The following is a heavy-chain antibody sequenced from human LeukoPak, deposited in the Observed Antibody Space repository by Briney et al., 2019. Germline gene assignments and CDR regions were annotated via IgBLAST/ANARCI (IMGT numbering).Heavy chain of an antibody. V-gene: IGHV4-59*12. CDR2: IYYSGST. Sequence: SETLSLTCTVSGGSISSYYWSWIRQPPGKGLEWIGYIYYSGSTNYNPSLKSRVTISVDTSKNQFSLKLSSVTAADTAVYYCARDRADYGGNSVAFDIWGQGTMVTVSS. J-gene: IGHJ3*02. CDR1: GGSISSYY. CDR3: ARDRADYGGNSVAFDI. D-gene: IGHD4-23*01.